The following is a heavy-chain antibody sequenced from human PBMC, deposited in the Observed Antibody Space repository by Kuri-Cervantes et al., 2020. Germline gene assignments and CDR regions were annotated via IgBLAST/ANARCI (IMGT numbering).Heavy chain of an antibody. CDR2: ISSSGSTT. CDR1: GFTFSDYY. D-gene: IGHD3-10*01. J-gene: IGHJ4*02. Sequence: GESLKISCAASGFTFSDYYMSWIRQAPGKGLEWVSYISSSGSTTYYADSVKGRFTISRDNSKNTLYLQMNSLRAEDTAVYYCARGLMVRGVITSYYFDYWGQGTLVTVSS. CDR3: ARGLMVRGVITSYYFDY. V-gene: IGHV3-11*01.